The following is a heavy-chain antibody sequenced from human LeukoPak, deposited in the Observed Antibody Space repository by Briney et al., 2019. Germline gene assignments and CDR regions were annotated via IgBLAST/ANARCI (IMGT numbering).Heavy chain of an antibody. D-gene: IGHD3-16*01. CDR2: INSGGGTT. Sequence: PGGSLRLSCAASGFSFSYFAMSWVRQSPGKGLEWVAGINSGGGTTFYLDSVKGRFTISRDNPKTTLFLQMNSLRVDDTAVYFCAKDREYSYVYDAFDIWGQGTLVTVPS. J-gene: IGHJ3*02. CDR1: GFSFSYFA. CDR3: AKDREYSYVYDAFDI. V-gene: IGHV3-23*01.